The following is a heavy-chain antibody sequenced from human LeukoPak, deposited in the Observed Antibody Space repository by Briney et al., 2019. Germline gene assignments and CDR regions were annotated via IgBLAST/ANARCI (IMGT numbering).Heavy chain of an antibody. CDR1: GDSISSYY. V-gene: IGHV4-59*01. D-gene: IGHD1-14*01. J-gene: IGHJ5*02. CDR2: TSHSGST. CDR3: ARDYGYKSVNWFDP. Sequence: SETLSLTCIVSGDSISSYYWSWIRQPPGKGLEWIGYTSHSGSTNSNPSLKSRVTISVDTSKNQFSLTLSSVTAADTAMYYCARDYGYKSVNWFDPWGQGTLVTVSS.